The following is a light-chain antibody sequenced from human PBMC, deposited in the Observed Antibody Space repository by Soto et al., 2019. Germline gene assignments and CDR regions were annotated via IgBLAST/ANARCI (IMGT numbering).Light chain of an antibody. CDR2: EVS. J-gene: IGLJ2*01. V-gene: IGLV2-8*01. CDR3: SSYAGNNNVV. CDR1: SSDVGGYKF. Sequence: QSALTQPPSASGSPGQSVTISCTGTSSDVGGYKFVSWYQQHPGTAPKLLIFEVSRRPAGVPDRFSGSKSGNTASLTGSGLHAEDDADYYCSSYAGNNNVVFGGGTKVTVL.